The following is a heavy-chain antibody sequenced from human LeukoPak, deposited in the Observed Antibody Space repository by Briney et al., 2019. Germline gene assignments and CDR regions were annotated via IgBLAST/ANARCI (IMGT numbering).Heavy chain of an antibody. D-gene: IGHD3-9*01. J-gene: IGHJ3*02. Sequence: GGSLRLSCAASGFTFSSYAMSWVRQAPGKGQEWVSAISGSGGSTYYADSVKGRFTISRDNSKNTLYLQMNSLRAEDTAVYYCAKDYDILTGLLAFDIWGQGTMVTVSS. V-gene: IGHV3-23*01. CDR2: ISGSGGST. CDR1: GFTFSSYA. CDR3: AKDYDILTGLLAFDI.